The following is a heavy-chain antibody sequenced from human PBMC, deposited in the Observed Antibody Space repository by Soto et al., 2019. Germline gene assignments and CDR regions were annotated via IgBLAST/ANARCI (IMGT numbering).Heavy chain of an antibody. CDR2: IYYSGST. CDR1: GGSISSGDYY. D-gene: IGHD6-13*01. J-gene: IGHJ6*02. V-gene: IGHV4-30-4*01. Sequence: QVQLQESGPGLVKPSQTLSLTCTVSGGSISSGDYYWSWIRQPPGKGLEWIGYIYYSGSTYYNPSLKSPVTISVDTSKNQCSLKLSPVTAADTAVYYCAREIGIAAAGSVYYYGMDVWGQGTTVTVSS. CDR3: AREIGIAAAGSVYYYGMDV.